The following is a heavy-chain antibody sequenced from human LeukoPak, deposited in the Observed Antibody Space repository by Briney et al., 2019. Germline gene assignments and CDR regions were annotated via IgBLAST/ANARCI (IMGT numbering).Heavy chain of an antibody. V-gene: IGHV3-23*01. J-gene: IGHJ6*02. D-gene: IGHD3-10*01. Sequence: GGSLRLPCAGEGFTLSTHGMSWVRQAPGKGLEWVSSISSRDTTTNYADSVKGRFTISRDGSKNTLYLHLNSLRAEDTAVYYCARAPPWFGDKHYGLDVWGQGTTVTVSS. CDR3: ARAPPWFGDKHYGLDV. CDR2: ISSRDTTT. CDR1: GFTLSTHG.